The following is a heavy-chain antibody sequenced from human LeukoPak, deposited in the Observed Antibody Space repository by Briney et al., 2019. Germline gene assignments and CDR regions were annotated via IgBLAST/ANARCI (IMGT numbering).Heavy chain of an antibody. V-gene: IGHV3-23*01. CDR1: GFTFGNFA. D-gene: IGHD5-18*01. J-gene: IGHJ4*01. CDR3: AKGLQHSNLD. CDR2: ITGSGGGK. Sequence: GGSLRLSCAASGFTFGNFAMTWVRQAPGKGLEWVSAITGSGGGKYYADSVKGRFVISRDDSENTLDLQMNSLRAEDTAVYYCAKGLQHSNLDWGHGTLVTVSS.